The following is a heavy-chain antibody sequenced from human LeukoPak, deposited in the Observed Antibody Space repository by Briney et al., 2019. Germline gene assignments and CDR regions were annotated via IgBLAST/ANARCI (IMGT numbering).Heavy chain of an antibody. J-gene: IGHJ4*02. V-gene: IGHV3-7*04. CDR3: TRDLDY. CDR1: GFTFSTYS. CDR2: VKEDGRQK. Sequence: PGGSLRLSCAASGFTFSTYSMSWVRQAPGKGLEWVANVKEDGRQKFYVDSVKGRFTISRDNAKNSLYLQMDSLRAEDTAVYYCTRDLDYWGQETPVSVYS.